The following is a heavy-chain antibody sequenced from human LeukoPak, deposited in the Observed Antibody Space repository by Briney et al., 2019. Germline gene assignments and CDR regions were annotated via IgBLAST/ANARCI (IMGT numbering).Heavy chain of an antibody. CDR1: GFTFSSYA. D-gene: IGHD4-23*01. J-gene: IGHJ4*02. CDR3: ARGYDGGNPGGVYFDY. V-gene: IGHV3-23*01. CDR2: INSGGGGT. Sequence: GGSLRLSCAASGFTFSSYAMSWVRQAPGKGLEWVSAINSGGGGTSYADSLKGRCIISRDNSKNTLYLQMNSLRAEDTAVYYCARGYDGGNPGGVYFDYWGQGTLFTVSP.